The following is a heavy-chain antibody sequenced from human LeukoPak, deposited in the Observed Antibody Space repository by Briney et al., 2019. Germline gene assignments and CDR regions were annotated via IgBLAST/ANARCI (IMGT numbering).Heavy chain of an antibody. D-gene: IGHD3-16*01. CDR3: KRGRTAMITAGVDY. V-gene: IGHV3-21*01. Sequence: GGSLRLSCSASGFTFSSYGMDWVRQAPGKGLEGVSSISSSSSYMYYADSVKGRFTISRDNDKHSLHLQMNSLRAEDTAVYFCKRGRTAMITAGVDYWGQGTLVTVSS. CDR2: ISSSSSYM. CDR1: GFTFSSYG. J-gene: IGHJ4*02.